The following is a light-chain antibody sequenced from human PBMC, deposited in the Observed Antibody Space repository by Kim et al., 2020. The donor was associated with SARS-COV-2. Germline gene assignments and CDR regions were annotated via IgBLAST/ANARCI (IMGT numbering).Light chain of an antibody. Sequence: AAVKLNCSLSSGHSSYAIAGHQQQPEKGPRYLMKLNSDGSHSKGDGIPDRFSGSSSGAERYLTSSSLQSEDEADYYGQTWGTGIRVFGGGTQLTVL. CDR2: LNSDGSH. CDR3: QTWGTGIRV. V-gene: IGLV4-69*01. CDR1: SGHSSYA. J-gene: IGLJ3*02.